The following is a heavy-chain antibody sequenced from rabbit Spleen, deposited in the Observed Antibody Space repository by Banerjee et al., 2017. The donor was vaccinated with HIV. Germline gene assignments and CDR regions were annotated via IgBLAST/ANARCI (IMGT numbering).Heavy chain of an antibody. J-gene: IGHJ3*01. D-gene: IGHD8-1*01. CDR2: IYAGSSGST. V-gene: IGHV1S45*01. Sequence: QEQLVESGGGLVQPEGSLTLTCTASGFSFSSSYYMCWVRQAPGKGLEWIGCIYAGSSGSTYYASWAKGRFTCSKTSSTTVTLQMTSLTVADTATYFCARDTGSSFSSYGMDLWGQGTLVTVS. CDR1: GFSFSSSYY. CDR3: ARDTGSSFSSYGMDL.